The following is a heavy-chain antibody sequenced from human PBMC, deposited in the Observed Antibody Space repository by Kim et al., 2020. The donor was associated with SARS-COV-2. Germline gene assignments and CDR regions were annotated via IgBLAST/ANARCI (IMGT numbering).Heavy chain of an antibody. CDR3: ARGLVTYDSSGYIDY. Sequence: PSLKSRVTISVDTSKNQFSLKLSSVTAADTAVYYCARGLVTYDSSGYIDYWGQGTLVTVSS. D-gene: IGHD3-22*01. V-gene: IGHV4-31*02. J-gene: IGHJ4*02.